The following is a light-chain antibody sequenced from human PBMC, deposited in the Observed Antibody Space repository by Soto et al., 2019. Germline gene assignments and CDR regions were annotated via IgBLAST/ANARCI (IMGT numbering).Light chain of an antibody. CDR3: ASWDDSLNGVV. J-gene: IGLJ2*01. Sequence: QSVLTQPPSASGTPGQRVTISCSGSSSNIGSNTVNWYQQLPGTAPKLLIYSNNQRPSGVPDRFSGSKSGTSASLAISGLQSGDEADYYCASWDDSLNGVVFGGGTKGTAL. CDR1: SSNIGSNT. CDR2: SNN. V-gene: IGLV1-44*01.